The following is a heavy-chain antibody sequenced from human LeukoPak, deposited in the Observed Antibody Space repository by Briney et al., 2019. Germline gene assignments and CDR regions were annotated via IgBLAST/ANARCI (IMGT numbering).Heavy chain of an antibody. CDR1: GGSFSGYY. CDR3: ARGRYCSSTSCHGWGTFDYYYYYMDV. CDR2: INHSGST. Sequence: SETLSLTCAVYGGSFSGYYWSWIRQPPGKGLEWIGEINHSGSTNYNPSLKSRVTISVDTSKNQFSLKLSSVTAADTAVYYCARGRYCSSTSCHGWGTFDYYYYYMDVWGKGTTVTVSS. D-gene: IGHD2-2*01. J-gene: IGHJ6*03. V-gene: IGHV4-34*01.